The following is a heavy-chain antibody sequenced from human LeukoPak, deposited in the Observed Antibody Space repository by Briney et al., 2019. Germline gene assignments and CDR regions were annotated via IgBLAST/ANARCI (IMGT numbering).Heavy chain of an antibody. Sequence: SQTLSLTCTASGGSISSGYNYWSWIRQPDGKGLEWIGRIYTSGTTNYIPSLKSRVTISQDTSNNHFSLKLRSVTAADTAVYYCAKSGCSSSSCPGFLWGQGTLVTVSS. CDR3: AKSGCSSSSCPGFL. CDR1: GGSISSGYNY. D-gene: IGHD2-2*01. J-gene: IGHJ4*02. CDR2: IYTSGTT. V-gene: IGHV4-61*02.